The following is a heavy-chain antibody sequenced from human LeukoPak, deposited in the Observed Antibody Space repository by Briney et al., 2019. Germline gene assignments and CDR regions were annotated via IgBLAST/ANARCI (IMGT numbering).Heavy chain of an antibody. CDR3: ARASDYSRYYYYYMDV. D-gene: IGHD4-11*01. CDR2: INHSGCT. V-gene: IGHV4-34*01. Sequence: SETLSLTCAVYGGSFSGYYWSWIRQPPGTGLEWIGEINHSGCTNYNPSLKSRVTISVDTSKNQFSLKLSSVTAADTAVYYCARASDYSRYYYYYMDVWGKGTTVTVSS. CDR1: GGSFSGYY. J-gene: IGHJ6*03.